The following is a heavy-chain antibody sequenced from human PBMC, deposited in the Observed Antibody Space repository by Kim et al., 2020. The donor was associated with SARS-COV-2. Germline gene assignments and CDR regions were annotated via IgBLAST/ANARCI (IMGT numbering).Heavy chain of an antibody. J-gene: IGHJ4*02. Sequence: SETLSLTCTVSGGSISSSSYYWGWIRQPPGKGLEWIGSIYYSGSTYYNPSLKSRVTISVHTSKNQFSLKLSSVTAADTAVYYCASDDYGDQRIFDYWGQGPLVTVSS. CDR3: ASDDYGDQRIFDY. V-gene: IGHV4-39*01. CDR2: IYYSGST. CDR1: GGSISSSSYY. D-gene: IGHD4-17*01.